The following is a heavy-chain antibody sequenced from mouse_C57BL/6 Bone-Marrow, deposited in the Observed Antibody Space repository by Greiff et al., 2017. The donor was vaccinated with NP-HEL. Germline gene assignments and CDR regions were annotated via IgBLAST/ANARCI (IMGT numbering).Heavy chain of an antibody. V-gene: IGHV1-82*01. D-gene: IGHD1-1*01. CDR1: GYAFSSSW. CDR3: ASYSGSSHWYFDV. J-gene: IGHJ1*03. CDR2: IYPGDGDT. Sequence: QVQLQQSGPELVKPGASVKISCKASGYAFSSSWMNWVKQRPGKGLEWIGRIYPGDGDTNYNGKFKGKATLTADKSSSTAYMQLSSLTFEDSAVYFCASYSGSSHWYFDVWGTGTTVTVSS.